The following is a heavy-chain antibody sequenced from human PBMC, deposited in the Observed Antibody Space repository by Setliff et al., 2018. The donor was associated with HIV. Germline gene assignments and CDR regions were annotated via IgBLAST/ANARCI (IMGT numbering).Heavy chain of an antibody. CDR1: GGSISSGSHY. Sequence: SETLSLTCAVSGGSISSGSHYWSWIRQPAGKGLEWIGQIYASGNTNYNPSLKSRVTMSVDTSKNQLSLELTSVTAADTGVYYCARHQGKYYDSSGYSGWFFDLWGRGTLVTVSS. D-gene: IGHD3-22*01. J-gene: IGHJ2*01. CDR2: IYASGNT. V-gene: IGHV4-61*09. CDR3: ARHQGKYYDSSGYSGWFFDL.